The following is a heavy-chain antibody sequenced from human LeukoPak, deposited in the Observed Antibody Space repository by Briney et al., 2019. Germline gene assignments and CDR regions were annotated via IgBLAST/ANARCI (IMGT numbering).Heavy chain of an antibody. V-gene: IGHV3-23*01. J-gene: IGHJ4*02. D-gene: IGHD1-1*01. Sequence: GGSLRLSCAASGFTFSSYAMTWVRQAPGKGLQWVSTISVSGENTYYADSVKGRFTISRDNSKNTVYLQMNSLRVEDTAIYYCARGQEFDDGVFDSWGKGTLVTVSS. CDR1: GFTFSSYA. CDR2: ISVSGENT. CDR3: ARGQEFDDGVFDS.